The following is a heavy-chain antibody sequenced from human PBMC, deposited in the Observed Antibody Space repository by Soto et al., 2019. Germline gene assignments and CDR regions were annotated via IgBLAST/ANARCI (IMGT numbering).Heavy chain of an antibody. Sequence: SETLSLTCTVSGGSVSSGSYYWSWIRQPPGKGLEWIGYIYYTGSTKYNPYLKSRVTISVDTSKNQFYLRLRSVTAADTAVYYCARGRRITMVRGVSMDVWGQGTTVTVSS. CDR2: IYYTGST. V-gene: IGHV4-61*01. D-gene: IGHD3-10*01. J-gene: IGHJ6*02. CDR1: GGSVSSGSYY. CDR3: ARGRRITMVRGVSMDV.